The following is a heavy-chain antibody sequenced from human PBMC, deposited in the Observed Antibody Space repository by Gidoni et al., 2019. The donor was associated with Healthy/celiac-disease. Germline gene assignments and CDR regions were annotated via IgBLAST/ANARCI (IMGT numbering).Heavy chain of an antibody. D-gene: IGHD2-2*03. CDR3: AKDRRLDILFDY. J-gene: IGHJ4*02. CDR1: GFTFSSYG. CDR2: ISYDGSNK. V-gene: IGHV3-30*18. Sequence: QVQLVESGGGVVQPGRSLRLSCADSGFTFSSYGMHWVRQAPGKGLEWVAVISYDGSNKYYADSVKGRFTISRDNSKNTLYLQMNSLRAEDTAVYYCAKDRRLDILFDYWGQGTLVTVSS.